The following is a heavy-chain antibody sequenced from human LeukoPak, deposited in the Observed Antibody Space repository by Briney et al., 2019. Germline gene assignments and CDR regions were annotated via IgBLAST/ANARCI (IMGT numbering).Heavy chain of an antibody. J-gene: IGHJ4*02. CDR1: GDSVSSNSAA. CDR3: ARVGTYGSGSYLSWLDY. CDR2: TYYRSKWYN. D-gene: IGHD3-10*01. Sequence: SQTLSLTCAISGDSVSSNSAAWNWIRQSPSRGLEWLGRTYYRSKWYNDYAVSVKSRITINPDTSKNQFSLKLSSVTAADTAVYYCARVGTYGSGSYLSWLDYWGQGTLVTVSS. V-gene: IGHV6-1*01.